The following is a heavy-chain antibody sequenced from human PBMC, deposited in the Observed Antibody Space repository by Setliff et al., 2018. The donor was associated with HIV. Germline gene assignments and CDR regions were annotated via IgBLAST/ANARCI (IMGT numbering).Heavy chain of an antibody. V-gene: IGHV3-74*01. CDR3: AREPRGRDDYFYMDV. D-gene: IGHD3-10*01. CDR2: IHSDGNRK. CDR1: GFTLSSYW. Sequence: PGGSLRLSCAASGFTLSSYWMHWVRQAPGKGLVWVSRIHSDGNRKNYADSLKGRFTISRDNAKNTLYLQMNSLRAEDTAVYFCAREPRGRDDYFYMDVWGKGTTVTVSS. J-gene: IGHJ6*03.